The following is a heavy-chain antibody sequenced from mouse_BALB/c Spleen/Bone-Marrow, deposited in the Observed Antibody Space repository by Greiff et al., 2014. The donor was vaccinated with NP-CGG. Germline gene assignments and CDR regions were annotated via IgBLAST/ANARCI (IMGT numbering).Heavy chain of an antibody. CDR1: GYVFSSYW. CDR3: ARGDFDYDFTMDY. Sequence: VQLQQSGAELVRPGSSVKISCKAFGYVFSSYWMNWVKQRPGQGLEWIGQIFPGDGDTNYNGQFKGKATLTADRSSSTAFMQLSSLTSEDSAVYFCARGDFDYDFTMDYWGQGTSVTVSS. D-gene: IGHD2-4*01. CDR2: IFPGDGDT. V-gene: IGHV1-80*01. J-gene: IGHJ4*01.